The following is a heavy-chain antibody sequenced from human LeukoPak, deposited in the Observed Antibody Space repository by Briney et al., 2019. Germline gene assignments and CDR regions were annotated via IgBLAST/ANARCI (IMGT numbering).Heavy chain of an antibody. CDR1: GSTFSSYA. Sequence: RASVKVSCKASGSTFSSYAISWVRQAPGQGLEWMGRIIPIFGTANYAQKFQGRVTITADESTSTAYMELSSLRSEDTAVYYCARDKSSGWYPSYYYYYMDVWGKGTTVTVSS. V-gene: IGHV1-69*15. CDR2: IIPIFGTA. D-gene: IGHD6-19*01. CDR3: ARDKSSGWYPSYYYYYMDV. J-gene: IGHJ6*03.